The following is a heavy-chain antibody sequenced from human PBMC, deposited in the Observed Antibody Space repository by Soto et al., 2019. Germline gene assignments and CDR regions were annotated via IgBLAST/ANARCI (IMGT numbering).Heavy chain of an antibody. V-gene: IGHV3-64D*06. J-gene: IGHJ3*02. D-gene: IGHD6-13*01. Sequence: PGGSLRLSCSASGFTFSSYAMHWVSQAPGKGLEYVSAISSNGGSTYYADSVKGRFTISRDNSKNTLYLQMSSLRAEDTAVSYCVKGKLGIAKRFREAFDIWGQGTMVTVSS. CDR1: GFTFSSYA. CDR2: ISSNGGST. CDR3: VKGKLGIAKRFREAFDI.